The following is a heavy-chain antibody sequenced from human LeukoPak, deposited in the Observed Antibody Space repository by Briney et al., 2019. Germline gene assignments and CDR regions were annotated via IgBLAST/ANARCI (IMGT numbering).Heavy chain of an antibody. D-gene: IGHD6-13*01. CDR3: ARVNLRQQLVLGY. CDR2: INPNSGGT. CDR1: GYTFTGCY. V-gene: IGHV1-2*02. J-gene: IGHJ4*02. Sequence: GASVKVSCKASGYTFTGCYMHWVRQAPGQGLEWMGWINPNSGGTNYAQKFQGRVTMTRDTSISTAYMELSRLRSDDTAVYYCARVNLRQQLVLGYWGQGTLVTVSS.